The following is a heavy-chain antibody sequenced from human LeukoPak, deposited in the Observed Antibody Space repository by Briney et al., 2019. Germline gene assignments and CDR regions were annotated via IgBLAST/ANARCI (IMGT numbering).Heavy chain of an antibody. J-gene: IGHJ4*02. CDR2: ISSSSSYI. CDR3: ARAFTSRITIFGVVMSYFDY. D-gene: IGHD3-3*01. Sequence: GGSLRLSCAASGFSVSSYSMNWVRQAPGKGLEWGSSISSSSSYIYYADSVKGRFTISRDNAKNSLYLQMNSLRAEDTAVYYCARAFTSRITIFGVVMSYFDYWGQGTLVTVSS. CDR1: GFSVSSYS. V-gene: IGHV3-21*01.